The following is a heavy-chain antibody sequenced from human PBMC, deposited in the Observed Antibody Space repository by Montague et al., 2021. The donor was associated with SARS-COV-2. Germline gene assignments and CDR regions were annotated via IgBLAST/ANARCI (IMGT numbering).Heavy chain of an antibody. CDR2: IYYTENT. V-gene: IGHV4-39*01. CDR3: ARPGGGYSYGSGAFDY. D-gene: IGHD5-18*01. CDR1: GGSISNSIYY. Sequence: SETLSLTCTVSGGSISNSIYYWDWIRQPPGEGLEWIGSIYYTENTYYNPSLKSRVTISIDTSKNQFSLKLSSVTAADTAVYYCARPGGGYSYGSGAFDYWGQGTLVTVSS. J-gene: IGHJ4*02.